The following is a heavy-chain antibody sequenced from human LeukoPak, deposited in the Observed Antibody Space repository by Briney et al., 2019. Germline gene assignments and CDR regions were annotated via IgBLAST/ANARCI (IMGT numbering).Heavy chain of an antibody. V-gene: IGHV4-39*07. D-gene: IGHD3-9*01. J-gene: IGHJ4*02. Sequence: SETLSLTCTVSGGSISSSSYYWGWIRQPPGKGLEWIGSIYYSGSTYYNPSLKSRVTISVDTSKNQFSLKLSSVTAADTAVYYCARYDDISKKSDYWGQGTLVTVSS. CDR1: GGSISSSSYY. CDR3: ARYDDISKKSDY. CDR2: IYYSGST.